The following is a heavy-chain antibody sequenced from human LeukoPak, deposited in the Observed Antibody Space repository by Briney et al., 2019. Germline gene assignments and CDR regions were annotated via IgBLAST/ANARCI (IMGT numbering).Heavy chain of an antibody. CDR1: GFTFSDYY. J-gene: IGHJ4*02. CDR2: ISNSSSYT. Sequence: GGSLRLSCAASGFTFSDYYMSWIRQAPGKGLEWVSYISNSSSYTNYADSVKGRFNISRDNAKNSLYLQMNSLRAEDTAVYYCARIDMARYYFDYWGQGTLVTVSS. V-gene: IGHV3-11*03. CDR3: ARIDMARYYFDY. D-gene: IGHD2-15*01.